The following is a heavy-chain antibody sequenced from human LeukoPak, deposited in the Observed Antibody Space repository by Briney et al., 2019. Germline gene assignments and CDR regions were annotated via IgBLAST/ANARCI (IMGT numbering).Heavy chain of an antibody. CDR3: ASGTRRAFDI. CDR1: GYTFTNYG. J-gene: IGHJ3*02. Sequence: ASVKVSCKASGYTFTNYGISWVRQAPGQGLEWMGWISAYNGNTNYAQNLQGRVTMTADTSTSTAYMELRSLRSDDTAVYYCASGTRRAFDIWGQGTMVTVSS. CDR2: ISAYNGNT. V-gene: IGHV1-18*01. D-gene: IGHD6-13*01.